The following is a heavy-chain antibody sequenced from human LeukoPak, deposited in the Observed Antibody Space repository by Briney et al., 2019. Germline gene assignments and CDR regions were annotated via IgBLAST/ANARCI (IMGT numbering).Heavy chain of an antibody. V-gene: IGHV3-30*02. J-gene: IGHJ4*02. CDR2: IRDDESNK. CDR1: GFTFTNYG. CDR3: AKDGPQSSSGWYVDY. Sequence: PGGSLRLSCVASGFTFTNYGMHWVRQAPGKGLEWVAFIRDDESNKYHAGSVEGRFTISRDNFKNTLYLQMNSLRAEDTAVYYRAKDGPQSSSGWYVDYWGQGTLVTVSS. D-gene: IGHD6-19*01.